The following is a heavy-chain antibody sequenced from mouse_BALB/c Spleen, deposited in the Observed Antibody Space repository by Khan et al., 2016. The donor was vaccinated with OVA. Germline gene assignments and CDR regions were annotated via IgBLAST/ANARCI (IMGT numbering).Heavy chain of an antibody. V-gene: IGHV1S81*02. J-gene: IGHJ3*01. D-gene: IGHD2-13*01. Sequence: QVQLQQSGAELVKPGTSVKLSCKASGYTFTSYYMYWVKKRPGQGLEWIGGINPSDGGTIFNEKFKSKATLTVDKSSSTAYMQLSSLTSEDSAVYECTRSDYGDPIAYWGQGTLVTVSA. CDR1: GYTFTSYY. CDR2: INPSDGGT. CDR3: TRSDYGDPIAY.